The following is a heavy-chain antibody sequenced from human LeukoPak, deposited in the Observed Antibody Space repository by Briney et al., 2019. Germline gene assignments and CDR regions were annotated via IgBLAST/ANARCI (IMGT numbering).Heavy chain of an antibody. D-gene: IGHD2-15*01. CDR1: GGSISSSSYY. J-gene: IGHJ6*02. CDR2: TYYSGST. V-gene: IGHV4-39*01. CDR3: ARGGSCSGGSCYVLRYYYYYGMDV. Sequence: SETLSLTCTVSGGSISSSSYYWGWIRQPPGKGLEWIGSTYYSGSTYYNPSLKSRVTISVDTSKNQFSLKLSSVTAADTAVYYCARGGSCSGGSCYVLRYYYYYGMDVWGQGTTVTVSS.